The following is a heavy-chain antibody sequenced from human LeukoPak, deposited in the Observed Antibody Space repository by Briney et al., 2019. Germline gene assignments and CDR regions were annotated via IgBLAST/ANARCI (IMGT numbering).Heavy chain of an antibody. CDR3: ARDAVRLWVDPYYFDY. D-gene: IGHD3-16*01. Sequence: GGSLRLSCAASGFTFRSFGMHWVRQTPGKGLEWVAFINYDGSKQYYADSVKGRFSISRDSAKNTLYLQMNSLRAEDTAVYYCARDAVRLWVDPYYFDYWGQGTLVTVSS. J-gene: IGHJ4*02. CDR1: GFTFRSFG. V-gene: IGHV3-30*02. CDR2: INYDGSKQ.